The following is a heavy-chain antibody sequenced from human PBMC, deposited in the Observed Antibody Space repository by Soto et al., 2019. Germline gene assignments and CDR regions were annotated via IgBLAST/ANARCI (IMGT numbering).Heavy chain of an antibody. Sequence: QLQLQESGPGLVKPSETLSLTCTVSGGSISSSSYYWGWIRQPPGKGLEWIGSIYYSGSTYYNPSLKSRVTISVDTSKNQFSLKLSSVTAADTAVYYCARLEQQLDIFDYWGQGTLVTVSS. CDR1: GGSISSSSYY. CDR2: IYYSGST. V-gene: IGHV4-39*01. CDR3: ARLEQQLDIFDY. J-gene: IGHJ4*02. D-gene: IGHD6-13*01.